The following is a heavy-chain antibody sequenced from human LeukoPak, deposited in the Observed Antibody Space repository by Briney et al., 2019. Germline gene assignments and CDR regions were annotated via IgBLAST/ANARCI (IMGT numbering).Heavy chain of an antibody. J-gene: IGHJ6*03. CDR3: ARVNKYYYYMDV. Sequence: PSETLSLTCSVSGVSLNSYYWTWIRQPPGKGLEYIGYIYYSGSTNYNPSLKSRVTISVDTSKDQFSLKLTSVTASDTAMYFCARVNKYYYYMDVWGKGTTVTVSS. D-gene: IGHD2/OR15-2a*01. CDR2: IYYSGST. V-gene: IGHV4-59*08. CDR1: GVSLNSYY.